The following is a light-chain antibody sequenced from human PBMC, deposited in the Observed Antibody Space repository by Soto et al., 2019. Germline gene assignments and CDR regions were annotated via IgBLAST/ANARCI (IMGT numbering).Light chain of an antibody. J-gene: IGKJ1*01. CDR3: QQYGSSPRT. Sequence: EIVMTQSPATLSVSPGETASLSCRASQSVSRSLAWYQQKPGQAPRLLIYGASSRATGIPDRFSGSGSGTDFTLTISRLEPEDFAVYYCQQYGSSPRTFGQGTKVDIK. CDR1: QSVSRS. V-gene: IGKV3-20*01. CDR2: GAS.